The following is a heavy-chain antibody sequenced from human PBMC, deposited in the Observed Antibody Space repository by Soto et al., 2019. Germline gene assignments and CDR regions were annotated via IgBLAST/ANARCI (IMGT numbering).Heavy chain of an antibody. CDR3: ARGWFGPDV. CDR1: GFTLSGRS. CDR2: IDNAGTDS. J-gene: IGHJ6*04. D-gene: IGHD3-10*01. Sequence: EVQLVESGGGLVQPGGSLRLSCAASGFTLSGRSMHWVRQAPGKGLVWVSGIDNAGTDSTYADSVKGRFTSSRDNAKNMLYLQMNSLSLEDTAVYSCARGWFGPDVWGKGTTVTVSS. V-gene: IGHV3-74*01.